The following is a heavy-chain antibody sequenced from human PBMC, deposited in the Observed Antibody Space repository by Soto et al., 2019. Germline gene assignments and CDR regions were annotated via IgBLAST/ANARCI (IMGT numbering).Heavy chain of an antibody. D-gene: IGHD3-22*01. J-gene: IGHJ4*02. Sequence: PSETLSLTCAVSGGSISSSNWWSWLRQPPGKGLEWIGYIYYSGSTYYNPSLKSRLAISIDTSKNQFSLTLTSVTAADTAVYYCAREEALIVVPTGGIDYSFDSWGQGTLVTVSS. CDR3: AREEALIVVPTGGIDYSFDS. CDR2: IYYSGST. V-gene: IGHV4-30-4*01. CDR1: GGSISSSNW.